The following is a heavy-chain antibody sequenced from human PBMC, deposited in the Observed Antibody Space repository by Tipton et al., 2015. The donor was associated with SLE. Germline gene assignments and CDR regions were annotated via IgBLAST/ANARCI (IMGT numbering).Heavy chain of an antibody. CDR1: GYSISSGHL. D-gene: IGHD3-3*01. CDR2: VFRSGTS. CDR3: ARLRGRDFWSGYHPFDY. J-gene: IGHJ4*02. V-gene: IGHV4-38-2*02. Sequence: TLSLTCTVSGYSISSGHLWGWIRQAPGKGLEWIASVFRSGTSHYNPSLKRRVTISGDTSKNQFSLKLSSATATDTAVYYCARLRGRDFWSGYHPFDYWGQGTLVTVSS.